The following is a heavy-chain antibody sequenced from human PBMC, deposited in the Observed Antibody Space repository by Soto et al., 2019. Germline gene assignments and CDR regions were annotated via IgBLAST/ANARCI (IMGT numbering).Heavy chain of an antibody. CDR1: GFTFNSYW. CDR3: ARGGLQGSGNHYNDN. CDR2: INPDGRST. J-gene: IGHJ4*02. D-gene: IGHD3-10*01. V-gene: IGHV3-74*01. Sequence: EVQLVESGGGLVQPGGSLRLSCAASGFTFNSYWMHWVHQAPGKGLVWVSRINPDGRSTNYADSVKGRFTISRDNAKNTLDLPMNILSAEDTAVYHCARGGLQGSGNHYNDNWGKGTLVTVSS.